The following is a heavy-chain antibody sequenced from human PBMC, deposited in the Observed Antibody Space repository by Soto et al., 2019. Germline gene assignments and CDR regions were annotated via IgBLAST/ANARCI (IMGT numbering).Heavy chain of an antibody. V-gene: IGHV1-18*01. CDR2: ISAYNGNT. Sequence: GASVKVSCKASGYTFTSYGISWVRQAPGQGLEWMGWISAYNGNTNYAQKLQGRVTMTTDTSTSTAYMELRSLRSDDTAVYYCARDRGSLWGDYVDYYYGMDVWGQGTTVTVSS. CDR3: ARDRGSLWGDYVDYYYGMDV. D-gene: IGHD4-17*01. J-gene: IGHJ6*02. CDR1: GYTFTSYG.